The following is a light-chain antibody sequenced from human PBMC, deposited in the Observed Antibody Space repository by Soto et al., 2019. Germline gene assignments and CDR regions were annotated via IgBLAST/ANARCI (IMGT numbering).Light chain of an antibody. Sequence: EIVLTQSPGTLSLSPGERATLSCRASQSVSSAYLAWYQQRPGQAPRLLIYAASSRATDIPDRFSGSGSGTDFTLTISRLEAEDFAVYHCQQYNSSPYTFGQGTKVDI. V-gene: IGKV3-20*01. J-gene: IGKJ2*01. CDR3: QQYNSSPYT. CDR2: AAS. CDR1: QSVSSAY.